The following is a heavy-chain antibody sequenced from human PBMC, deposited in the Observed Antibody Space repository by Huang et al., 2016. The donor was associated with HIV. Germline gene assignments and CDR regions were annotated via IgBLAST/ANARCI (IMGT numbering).Heavy chain of an antibody. CDR2: ISNDGSNN. J-gene: IGHJ3*02. CDR1: GFPFNNHA. D-gene: IGHD5-18*01. V-gene: IGHV3-30-3*01. CDR3: ARAKDTWDAYDI. Sequence: QVQLVESGGGVVQPGRSLRLSCAASGFPFNNHAMHWVRQAPGKGLDWVAGISNDGSNNYYADSVKGRFTISRDSSKSTLFLHMTSLRTEDTAVYYCARAKDTWDAYDIWGQGTMVIVSS.